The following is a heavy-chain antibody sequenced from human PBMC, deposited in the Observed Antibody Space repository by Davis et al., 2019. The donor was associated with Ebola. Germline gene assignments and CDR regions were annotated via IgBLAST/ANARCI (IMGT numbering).Heavy chain of an antibody. CDR2: FDPEDGET. V-gene: IGHV1-24*01. CDR3: AIGLRNWAYFDY. J-gene: IGHJ4*02. D-gene: IGHD7-27*01. Sequence: ASVKVSCKVSGYTLTELSMHWVRQAPGKGLEWMGGFDPEDGETIYAQKFQGRVSMTEDTSTDTAYMELSSLRSEDTAVYYCAIGLRNWAYFDYWGQGTLVTVSS. CDR1: GYTLTELS.